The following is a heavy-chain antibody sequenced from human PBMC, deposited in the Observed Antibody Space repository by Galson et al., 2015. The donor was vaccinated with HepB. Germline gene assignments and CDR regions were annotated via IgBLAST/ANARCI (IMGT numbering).Heavy chain of an antibody. CDR3: ARATGLWFRYYYMDV. J-gene: IGHJ6*03. Sequence: SVKVSCKASGYTFTSYYMHWVRQAPGQGLEWMGIINPSGGSTSYAQKFQGRVTMTRDTSTSTVYMELSSLRSEDTAVYYCARATGLWFRYYYMDVWGKGTTVTVSS. V-gene: IGHV1-46*01. D-gene: IGHD3-10*01. CDR2: INPSGGST. CDR1: GYTFTSYY.